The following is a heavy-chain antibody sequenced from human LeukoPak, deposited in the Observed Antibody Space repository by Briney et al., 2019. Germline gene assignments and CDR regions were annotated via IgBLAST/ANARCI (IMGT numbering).Heavy chain of an antibody. CDR3: ARDSGYSGYENYYMDV. CDR1: GYTFTGYY. D-gene: IGHD5-12*01. V-gene: IGHV1-2*02. J-gene: IGHJ6*03. Sequence: GASVKVSCKASGYTFTGYYMHWVRQAPGQGLEWMGWINPNSGGTNYAQKFQGRVTMTRDTSISTAYMELSRLRSDDTAVYYCARDSGYSGYENYYMDVWGKGTTVTVSS. CDR2: INPNSGGT.